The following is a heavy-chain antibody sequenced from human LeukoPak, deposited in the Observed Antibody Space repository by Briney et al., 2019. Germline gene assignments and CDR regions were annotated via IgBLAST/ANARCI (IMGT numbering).Heavy chain of an antibody. CDR2: INGSGGST. J-gene: IGHJ5*02. CDR3: AKSGDCSSTSCYPHNWFDP. D-gene: IGHD2-2*01. Sequence: GGSLRLSCAASGFTFSSYAMSWVRQAPGKGLEWVSAINGSGGSTYYADSVKGRFTISRDNSKNTLYLQMNSLRAEDTAVYYCAKSGDCSSTSCYPHNWFDPWGQGTLVTVSS. CDR1: GFTFSSYA. V-gene: IGHV3-23*01.